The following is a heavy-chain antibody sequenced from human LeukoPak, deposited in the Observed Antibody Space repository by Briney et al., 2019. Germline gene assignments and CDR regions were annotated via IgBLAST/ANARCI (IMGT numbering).Heavy chain of an antibody. CDR2: TYYSGST. Sequence: PSETLSLTCTVSGGSISSSSYYWGWIRQPPGKGLEWIGSTYYSGSTYYNPSLKSRVTISVDTSKNQFSLKLSSVTAADTAVYYCARHGNCSSTSCYIYYYYYMDVWGKGTTVTVSS. CDR3: ARHGNCSSTSCYIYYYYYMDV. V-gene: IGHV4-39*01. D-gene: IGHD2-2*02. J-gene: IGHJ6*03. CDR1: GGSISSSSYY.